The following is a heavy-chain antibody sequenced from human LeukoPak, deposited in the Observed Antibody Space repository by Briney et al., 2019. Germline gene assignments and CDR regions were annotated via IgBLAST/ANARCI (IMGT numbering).Heavy chain of an antibody. J-gene: IGHJ5*02. CDR3: AKDLDVAYYDFWSGYYNNWFDP. D-gene: IGHD3-3*01. CDR1: GFTFSSYG. Sequence: GGSLRLSCAASGFTFSSYGMHWVRQAPGKGLEWVAVISYDGSNKYYADSVKGRFTISRDNSKITLYLQMNSLRAEDTAVYYCAKDLDVAYYDFWSGYYNNWFDPWGQGTLVTVSS. CDR2: ISYDGSNK. V-gene: IGHV3-30*18.